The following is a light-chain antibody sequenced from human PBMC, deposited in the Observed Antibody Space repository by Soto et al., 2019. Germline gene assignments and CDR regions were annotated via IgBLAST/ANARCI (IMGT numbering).Light chain of an antibody. CDR1: QSISNY. J-gene: IGKJ3*01. CDR3: QQSYSTPLT. Sequence: DIQMPQSPSSLSASVGDRVTITCRASQSISNYLNWYQQKPGKAPKLLIYAASSLQGDVPSRFSSSGSGTDFTLTITSLQPDDFATYYCQQSYSTPLTFGPGTKVDIK. CDR2: AAS. V-gene: IGKV1-39*01.